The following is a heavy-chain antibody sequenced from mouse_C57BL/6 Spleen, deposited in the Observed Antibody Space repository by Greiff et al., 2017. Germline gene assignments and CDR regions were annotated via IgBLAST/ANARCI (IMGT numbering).Heavy chain of an antibody. Sequence: QVQLQQSGAELVKPGASVKLSCKASGYTFTSYWMQWVKQRPGQGLEWIGEIDPSDSYTNYNQKFKGKATLTVDTSSSTAYMQLSSLTSEDSAVYYCARRIGISYAMDYWGQGTSVTVSS. CDR1: GYTFTSYW. J-gene: IGHJ4*01. V-gene: IGHV1-50*01. D-gene: IGHD1-3*01. CDR3: ARRIGISYAMDY. CDR2: IDPSDSYT.